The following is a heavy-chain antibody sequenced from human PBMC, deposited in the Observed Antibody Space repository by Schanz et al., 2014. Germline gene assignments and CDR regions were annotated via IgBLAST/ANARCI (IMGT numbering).Heavy chain of an antibody. Sequence: VQLVESGGGLVQPGGSVRLSCGASGFSFSTHWMAWVRQAPGKGLQWVALISCAGSNKYHAESVKGRFTISRDNSKNTLFLQMSSLRAEDTAVYYCAKQHGVIQQVSDYWGQGTLVTVSS. CDR1: GFSFSTHW. V-gene: IGHV3-30*18. J-gene: IGHJ4*02. CDR2: ISCAGSNK. D-gene: IGHD3-22*01. CDR3: AKQHGVIQQVSDY.